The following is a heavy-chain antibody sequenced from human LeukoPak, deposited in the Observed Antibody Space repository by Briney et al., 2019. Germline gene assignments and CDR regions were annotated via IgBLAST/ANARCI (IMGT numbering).Heavy chain of an antibody. D-gene: IGHD2-21*01. J-gene: IGHJ3*02. CDR1: GFTFSSYG. Sequence: GGSLRLSCAASGFTFSSYGMHWVRQAPGKGLEWVAFIRYDGSNKYYADSVKGRFTISRDNSKNTLYLQMNSLRAEDTAVYYCAKDREDIASVFDIWGQGTMVTVSS. V-gene: IGHV3-30*02. CDR3: AKDREDIASVFDI. CDR2: IRYDGSNK.